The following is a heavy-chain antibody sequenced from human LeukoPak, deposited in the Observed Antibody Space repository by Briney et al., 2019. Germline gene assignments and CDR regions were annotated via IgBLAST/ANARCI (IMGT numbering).Heavy chain of an antibody. CDR1: GFTFSSYW. CDR3: AKAHSGYSYGSNDAFDI. Sequence: GGSLRLSCAASGFTFSSYWMSWVRQAPGKGLEWVANIKQDGSEKYYVDSVKGRFTISRDNAKNSLYLQMNSLRAEDTAVYYCAKAHSGYSYGSNDAFDIWGQGTMVTVSS. J-gene: IGHJ3*02. D-gene: IGHD5-18*01. V-gene: IGHV3-7*03. CDR2: IKQDGSEK.